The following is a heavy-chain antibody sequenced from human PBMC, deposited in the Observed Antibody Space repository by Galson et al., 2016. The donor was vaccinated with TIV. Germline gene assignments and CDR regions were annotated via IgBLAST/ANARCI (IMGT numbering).Heavy chain of an antibody. CDR2: ITGCGGIT. CDR1: GFTFSSYG. V-gene: IGHV3-23*01. Sequence: SLRLPCATSGFTFSSYGLAWVRQARGKALEWLSTITGCGGITYYADSVKGRVAITRDKSKSAVDLHMSNLRAEDTAAYYCTRVLFQVRVSLPSTTSDYPDFYFHHWGRGILVTVSS. J-gene: IGHJ4*02. D-gene: IGHD1-1*01. CDR3: TRVLFQVRVSLPSTTSDYPDFYFHH.